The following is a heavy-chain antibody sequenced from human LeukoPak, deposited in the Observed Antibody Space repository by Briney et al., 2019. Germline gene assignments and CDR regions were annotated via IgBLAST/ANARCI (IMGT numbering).Heavy chain of an antibody. CDR1: GFTVSSNY. V-gene: IGHV3-53*01. Sequence: QPGGSLRLSCAASGFTVSSNYMSCVRQAPGKGLEWVSVIYSGGSTYYADSVEGRFTIFRDISKNTLYLQMNSLRAEDAAVYYCARPTDYYYYMDVWGKGTTVTVSS. CDR2: IYSGGST. CDR3: ARPTDYYYYMDV. J-gene: IGHJ6*03.